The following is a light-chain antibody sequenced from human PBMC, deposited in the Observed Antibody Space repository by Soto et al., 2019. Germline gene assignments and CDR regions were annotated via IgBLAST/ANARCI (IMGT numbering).Light chain of an antibody. CDR2: DAS. V-gene: IGKV1-5*01. Sequence: DIQITQSPSPLSASVGDRVTITCRASQSISSWLAWYQQKPGKAPKLLIYDASSLESGVPSRFSGSGSGTEFTLTISSLQPDDFATYYCQQYNSYATWTFGQGTKVDIK. CDR3: QQYNSYATWT. J-gene: IGKJ1*01. CDR1: QSISSW.